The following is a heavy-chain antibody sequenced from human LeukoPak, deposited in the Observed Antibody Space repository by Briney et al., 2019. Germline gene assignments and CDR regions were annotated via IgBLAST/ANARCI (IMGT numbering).Heavy chain of an antibody. Sequence: KSSETLSLTCTVSGGSINKYYWSWIRQSPGKGLEWLGYVHDSAGTIYNPSLKSRVTISVDASKNQFSLKLSSVTAADTAVYYCARESGRGYSGYGLFDYWGQGTLVTVSS. J-gene: IGHJ4*02. CDR2: VHDSAGT. CDR1: GGSINKYY. V-gene: IGHV4-59*12. D-gene: IGHD5-12*01. CDR3: ARESGRGYSGYGLFDY.